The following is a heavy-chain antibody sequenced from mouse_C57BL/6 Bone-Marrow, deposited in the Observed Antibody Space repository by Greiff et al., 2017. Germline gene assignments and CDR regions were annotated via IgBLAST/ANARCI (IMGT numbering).Heavy chain of an antibody. CDR2: IHPNSGST. CDR1: GYTFTGYW. J-gene: IGHJ4*01. Sequence: QVQLQQPGAELVKPGASVKLSCKASGYTFTGYWMHWVKQRPGQGLEWIGMIHPNSGSTNYNEKFKSKATLTVDKSSSTAYMQLSSLTSEDSAVYYCAATYRVPMDYWGQGTSVTVSS. CDR3: AATYRVPMDY. D-gene: IGHD5-1*01. V-gene: IGHV1-64*01.